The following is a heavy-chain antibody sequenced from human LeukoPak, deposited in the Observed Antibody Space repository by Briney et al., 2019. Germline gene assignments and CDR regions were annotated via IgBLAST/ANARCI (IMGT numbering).Heavy chain of an antibody. CDR1: GFTFSSYS. CDR3: TRDGGRSGWYSAC. Sequence: PGGSLRFSCAASGFTFSSYSRNWVGQAPGKGLKGVSSSSSSGAYIFYADSVQGRFTISRDNAKNSLYLQMNSLRAEDTAVYYCTRDGGRSGWYSACWGQGTLVTVSS. CDR2: SSSSGAYI. V-gene: IGHV3-21*01. J-gene: IGHJ4*02. D-gene: IGHD6-19*01.